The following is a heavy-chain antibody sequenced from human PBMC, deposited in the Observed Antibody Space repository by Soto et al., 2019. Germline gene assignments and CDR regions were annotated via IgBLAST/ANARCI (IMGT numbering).Heavy chain of an antibody. Sequence: QVQLVQSGAEVKKPGASVKVSCKASGYTFTSYDINWVRQATGQGLEWMGWMNPNSGNTGYAQKFQGRVTMTRNTSIGTAYMELSSLRSEDTAVYYFARGPTGLDFWSGYSRSGYFDYWGLGTLVTDSS. CDR1: GYTFTSYD. D-gene: IGHD3-3*01. J-gene: IGHJ4*02. CDR2: MNPNSGNT. CDR3: ARGPTGLDFWSGYSRSGYFDY. V-gene: IGHV1-8*01.